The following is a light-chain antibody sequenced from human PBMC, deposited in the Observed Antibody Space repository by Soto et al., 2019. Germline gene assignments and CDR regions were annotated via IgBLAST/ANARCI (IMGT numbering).Light chain of an antibody. CDR1: QAIXTY. J-gene: IGKJ5*01. V-gene: IGKV3-11*01. CDR2: GAS. Sequence: IALTQSPSTLSLSPGESATLSCRASQAIXTYLAWDQQKPGQPPRVLXYGASNRATGTPARLSGSGSGTDFTLTISNLEPEDFAVYYCQQRRNGPAKFGQGTRLEI. CDR3: QQRRNGPAK.